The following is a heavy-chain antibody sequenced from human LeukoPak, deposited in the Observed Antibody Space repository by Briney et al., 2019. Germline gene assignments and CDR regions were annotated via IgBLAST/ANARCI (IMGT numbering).Heavy chain of an antibody. Sequence: GGSLRLSCAASGFTFSSYSMNWVRQAPGKGLEWVSSISSSSSYIYYADSVKGRFTISRDNAKNSLYLQMNSLRAEDTAVYYCARDCSSTSCPFGYYYYYMDVWGKGTTVTVSS. D-gene: IGHD2-2*01. V-gene: IGHV3-21*01. CDR2: ISSSSSYI. CDR1: GFTFSSYS. CDR3: ARDCSSTSCPFGYYYYYMDV. J-gene: IGHJ6*03.